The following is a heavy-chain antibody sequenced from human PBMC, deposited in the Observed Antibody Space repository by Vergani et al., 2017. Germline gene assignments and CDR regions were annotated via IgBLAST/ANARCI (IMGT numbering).Heavy chain of an antibody. J-gene: IGHJ4*02. V-gene: IGHV3-9*01. D-gene: IGHD2-2*01. CDR2: ISWNSGSI. CDR1: GFTFDDYA. CDR3: ASSSTGY. Sequence: VQLVESGGGVVQPGGSLRLSCAASGFTFDDYAMHWVRQAPGKGLEWVSGISWNSGSIGYADSVKGRFTISRDNAKNSLYLQMNSLRAEDTALYYCASSSTGYWGQGTLVTVSS.